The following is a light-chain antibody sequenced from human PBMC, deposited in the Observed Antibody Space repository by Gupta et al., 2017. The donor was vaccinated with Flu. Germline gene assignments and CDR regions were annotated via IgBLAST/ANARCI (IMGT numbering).Light chain of an antibody. CDR2: HAS. CDR3: QQRNVWPLT. Sequence: IYHASKRADGIPPRFTGSGSGTEFTLTISILEPEDFATYYCQQRNVWPLTFGRGTRVETK. V-gene: IGKV3-11*01. J-gene: IGKJ4*01.